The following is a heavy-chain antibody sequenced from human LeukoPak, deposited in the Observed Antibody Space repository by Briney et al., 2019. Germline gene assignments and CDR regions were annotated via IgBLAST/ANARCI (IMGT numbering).Heavy chain of an antibody. Sequence: GGSLRLSCAASGFIFSKYWMYWVRHAPGKGLVWVSRISRDGSITSYAESVKGRISLSRDNAKNTLHLQMNSLRVEDTAIYYCAREGDYGDYVLDYWGQGTLVTVSS. CDR2: ISRDGSIT. D-gene: IGHD4-17*01. CDR1: GFIFSKYW. CDR3: AREGDYGDYVLDY. V-gene: IGHV3-74*01. J-gene: IGHJ4*02.